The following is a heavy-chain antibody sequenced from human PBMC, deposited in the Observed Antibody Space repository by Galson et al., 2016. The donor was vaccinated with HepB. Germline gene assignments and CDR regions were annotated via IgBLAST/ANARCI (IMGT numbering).Heavy chain of an antibody. CDR2: ISGSGGST. Sequence: SLRLSCAASGFTLSSHSMNWVRQAPGKGLEWVSGISGSGGSTYYADSVKGRFTISRDNSKNTLFLQMHSLRAEDTAVYYCAKDEGWAAAGRYYFGYWGQGTLVTVSS. CDR3: AKDEGWAAAGRYYFGY. D-gene: IGHD6-13*01. V-gene: IGHV3-23*01. CDR1: GFTLSSHS. J-gene: IGHJ4*02.